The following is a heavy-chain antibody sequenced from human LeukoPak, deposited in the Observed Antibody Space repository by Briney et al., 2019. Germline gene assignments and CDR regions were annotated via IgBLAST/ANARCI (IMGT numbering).Heavy chain of an antibody. CDR2: INAGNGNT. CDR1: GYTFTSYA. Sequence: ASVKVSCTASGYTFTSYAMHWVRQAPGQRLEWMGWINAGNGNTKYSQKFQGRVTITRDTSASTAYMELSTLRSEDPAVYYCARDSGYSYGSEYCQHCGQGTLVTVSS. CDR3: ARDSGYSYGSEYCQH. D-gene: IGHD5-18*01. J-gene: IGHJ1*01. V-gene: IGHV1-3*01.